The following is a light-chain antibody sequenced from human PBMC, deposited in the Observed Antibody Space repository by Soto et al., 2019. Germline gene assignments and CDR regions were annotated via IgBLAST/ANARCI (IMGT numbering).Light chain of an antibody. CDR3: QQYASSPPMYT. CDR1: QRVTSGY. V-gene: IGKV3-20*01. CDR2: GAS. J-gene: IGKJ2*01. Sequence: EIVLTQSPGTLSLSPGERATLSCRASQRVTSGYLGWYQQKPGQAPRLLIYGASSRATGISDRFSGSGSGADFTLTISRLEPEDFAVYYCQQYASSPPMYTFGQGTKVEIK.